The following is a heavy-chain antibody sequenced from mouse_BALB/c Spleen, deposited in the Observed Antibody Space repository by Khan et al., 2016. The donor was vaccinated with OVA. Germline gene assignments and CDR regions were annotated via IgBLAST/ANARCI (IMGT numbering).Heavy chain of an antibody. D-gene: IGHD3-2*02. CDR2: IYPGADNT. Sequence: QIQLVQSGAELVRPGASVKLSCKTSGYIFTSYWLHWVKQRSGQGLEWIARIYPGADNTYYNEKFKDKATMTADKSSSTAYMQLSSLKSEDADVYFCAREEALDHFDHWGQGTTLTVSS. V-gene: IGHV1S132*01. CDR1: GYIFTSYW. CDR3: AREEALDHFDH. J-gene: IGHJ2*01.